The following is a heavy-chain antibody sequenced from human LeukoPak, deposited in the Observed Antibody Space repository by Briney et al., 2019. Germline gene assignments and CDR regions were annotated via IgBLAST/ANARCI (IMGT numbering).Heavy chain of an antibody. Sequence: GGSLRLSCAASGFTFSSYGMHWVRQAPGKGLEWVAFIRYDGSNKYYADSVKGRFAISRDNSKNTLYLQMNSPRAEDTAVYYCAKDRQQLANWFDPWGQGTLVTVSS. D-gene: IGHD6-13*01. CDR2: IRYDGSNK. CDR3: AKDRQQLANWFDP. CDR1: GFTFSSYG. V-gene: IGHV3-30*02. J-gene: IGHJ5*02.